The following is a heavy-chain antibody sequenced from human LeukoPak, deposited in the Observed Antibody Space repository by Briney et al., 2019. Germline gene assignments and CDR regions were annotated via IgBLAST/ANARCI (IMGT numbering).Heavy chain of an antibody. J-gene: IGHJ4*02. CDR2: IYSGGST. CDR1: GFTVSSHY. V-gene: IGHV3-66*02. Sequence: GGSLRLSCSASGFTVSSHYMSWVRQAPGKGLEWVSVIYSGGSTYYADSVKGRFTISRDNSNNTLYLQMNGLTAEDTAVYYCASAWELLRSFDSWGQGTLVTVSS. D-gene: IGHD1-26*01. CDR3: ASAWELLRSFDS.